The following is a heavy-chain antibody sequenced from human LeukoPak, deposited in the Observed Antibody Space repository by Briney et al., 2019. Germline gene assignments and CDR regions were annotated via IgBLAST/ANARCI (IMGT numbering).Heavy chain of an antibody. CDR2: ITRSASPM. CDR1: GFTFNLYT. V-gene: IGHV3-21*01. J-gene: IGHJ1*01. Sequence: KPGGSLRLSCVTSGFTFNLYTMNWVRQAPGKGLEWVSFITRSASPMYYAGSVKGRFTISRDNARNSLYLQMNSLRDEDTAVYYCARSYYDNSGYYRHWGQGTLVSVSS. CDR3: ARSYYDNSGYYRH. D-gene: IGHD3-22*01.